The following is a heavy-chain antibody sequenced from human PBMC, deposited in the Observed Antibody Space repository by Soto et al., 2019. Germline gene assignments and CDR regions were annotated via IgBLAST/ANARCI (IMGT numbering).Heavy chain of an antibody. V-gene: IGHV3-21*01. J-gene: IGHJ4*02. Sequence: GGSLRLSCAASGFTFSSYSMNWVRQAPGKGLEWVSSISSSSSYIYYADSVKGRFTISRDNAKNSLYLQMNSLRAEDTAVYYCARDNAQDIVVLRPVGNDYWDQGTLVTV. CDR2: ISSSSSYI. CDR1: GFTFSSYS. CDR3: ARDNAQDIVVLRPVGNDY. D-gene: IGHD2-2*01.